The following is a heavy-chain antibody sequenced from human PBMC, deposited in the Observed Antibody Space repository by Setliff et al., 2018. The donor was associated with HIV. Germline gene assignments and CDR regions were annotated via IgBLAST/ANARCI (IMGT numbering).Heavy chain of an antibody. CDR2: IHYSGST. D-gene: IGHD3-10*01. Sequence: SETLSLTCTVSSGSISGGVHYWSWIRQHPGKGLEWIGYIHYSGSTYYNPSLKTRVTISVDGSKNQFSLKLKSVTAADTAVYYCARWHPPYGFWEEDYWGQGTLVTVSS. CDR1: SGSISGGVHY. J-gene: IGHJ4*02. V-gene: IGHV4-30-4*08. CDR3: ARWHPPYGFWEEDY.